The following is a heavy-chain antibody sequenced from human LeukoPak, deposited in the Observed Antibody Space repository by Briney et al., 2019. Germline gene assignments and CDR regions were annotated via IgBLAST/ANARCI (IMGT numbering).Heavy chain of an antibody. V-gene: IGHV3-15*01. D-gene: IGHD3-22*01. Sequence: PGGSLRLSCEASGFTFSDAWMTWVRQAPGKGLEWVGRIKSKTDGGTTDYAAPVKGRFTIARDDSKNTLYLQMNSLKTEDTAVYYCTTDRYYDAAYTTWGQGTLVTVSS. CDR3: TTDRYYDAAYTT. J-gene: IGHJ4*02. CDR2: IKSKTDGGTT. CDR1: GFTFSDAW.